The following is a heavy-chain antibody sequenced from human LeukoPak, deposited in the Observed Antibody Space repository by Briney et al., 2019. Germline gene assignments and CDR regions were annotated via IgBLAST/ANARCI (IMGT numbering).Heavy chain of an antibody. CDR3: AKDRRAEGSYGYFDY. Sequence: PGGSLTLSCAASGFTFSSNGMNWLRQAPGKGLEWVSSISSSGGNTYYADSVKGRFTVSRDNSKNTLFLQMNNLRVEDTAVYYCAKDRRAEGSYGYFDYCGQGTLVTVSS. J-gene: IGHJ4*02. CDR2: ISSSGGNT. V-gene: IGHV3-23*01. D-gene: IGHD5-18*01. CDR1: GFTFSSNG.